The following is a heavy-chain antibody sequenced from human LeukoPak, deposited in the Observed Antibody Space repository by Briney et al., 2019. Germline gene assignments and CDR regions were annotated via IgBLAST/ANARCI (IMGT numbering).Heavy chain of an antibody. CDR2: IASDGSST. Sequence: GGSLRLSCAASGFTFSSYWMNWVRQAPGKGLVWVSRIASDGSSTTYADSVKGRFSISRDNAKNTLYLQMNSLRVEDTAVYYCARYFGDPQGMDVWGQGTTVTVSS. V-gene: IGHV3-74*01. CDR3: ARYFGDPQGMDV. CDR1: GFTFSSYW. D-gene: IGHD3-10*01. J-gene: IGHJ6*02.